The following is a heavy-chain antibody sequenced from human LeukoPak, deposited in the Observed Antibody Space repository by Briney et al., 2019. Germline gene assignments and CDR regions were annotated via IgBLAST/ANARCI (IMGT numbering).Heavy chain of an antibody. V-gene: IGHV3-21*01. CDR2: VSSSSSYI. CDR1: GFTFSSYS. J-gene: IGHJ4*02. D-gene: IGHD6-19*01. CDR3: ARAGAVAGTANDY. Sequence: GGSLRLSCAASGFTFSSYSMNWVRQAPGKGLEWVSSVSSSSSYIYYADSVKGRFTISRDNAKNSLYLQMNSLRAEDTAVNYCARAGAVAGTANDYWGQGTLVTVSS.